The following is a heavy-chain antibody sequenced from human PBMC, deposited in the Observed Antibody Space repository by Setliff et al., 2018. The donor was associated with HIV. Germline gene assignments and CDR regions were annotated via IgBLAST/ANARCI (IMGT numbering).Heavy chain of an antibody. D-gene: IGHD3-16*01. CDR2: TVIDGTYT. Sequence: PGGSLRLSCSVSGFTFSSHGMYWVRQTPGKGLEWVAFTVIDGTYTFYAESVKGRFTISRDNAKSTLYLQVNSLSPDDTAMYYCGNKGGQVWGPGTQVTVSS. CDR1: GFTFSSHG. V-gene: IGHV3-30*02. J-gene: IGHJ1*01. CDR3: GNKGGQV.